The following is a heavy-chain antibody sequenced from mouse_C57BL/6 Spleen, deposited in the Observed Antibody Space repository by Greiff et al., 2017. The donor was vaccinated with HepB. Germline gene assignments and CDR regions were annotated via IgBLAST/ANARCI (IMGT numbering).Heavy chain of an antibody. CDR2: ISYDGSN. Sequence: EVKVEESGPGLVKPSQSLSLTCSVTGYSITSGYYWNWIRQFPGNKLEWMGYISYDGSNNYNPSLKNRISITRDTSKNQCFLKLNSVTTEDTATYYCASDGYFYAMDYWGQGTSVTVSS. CDR1: GYSITSGYY. D-gene: IGHD2-3*01. CDR3: ASDGYFYAMDY. V-gene: IGHV3-6*01. J-gene: IGHJ4*01.